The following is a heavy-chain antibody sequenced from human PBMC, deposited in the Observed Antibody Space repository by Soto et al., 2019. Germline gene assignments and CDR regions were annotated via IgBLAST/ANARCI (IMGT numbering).Heavy chain of an antibody. CDR2: ISSSSSTI. J-gene: IGHJ4*02. D-gene: IGHD3-9*01. Sequence: GGSLRLSCAASGFTFSSYSMNWVRQAPGKGLEWVSYISSSSSTIYYADSVKGRFTISRANAKNSLYLQMNSLRAEDTAVYYCARVQFGGRRLGGYYDILTGPMDYWGQGTLVTVSS. CDR1: GFTFSSYS. CDR3: ARVQFGGRRLGGYYDILTGPMDY. V-gene: IGHV3-48*01.